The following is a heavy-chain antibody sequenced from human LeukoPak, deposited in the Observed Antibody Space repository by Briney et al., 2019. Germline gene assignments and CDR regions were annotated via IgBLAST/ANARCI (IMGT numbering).Heavy chain of an antibody. CDR1: GFTFSTYA. CDR2: IWYDGSIK. D-gene: IGHD2-21*01. CDR3: ARIPDAYDM. J-gene: IGHJ3*02. V-gene: IGHV3-30-3*01. Sequence: GGSLRLSCAASGFTFSTYAMHWVRQAPGQGLEWVAVIWYDGSIKYYADSVKGRFTISRDISKNTLYLQMNSLRPEDTAIYYCARIPDAYDMWGQGTMVTVSS.